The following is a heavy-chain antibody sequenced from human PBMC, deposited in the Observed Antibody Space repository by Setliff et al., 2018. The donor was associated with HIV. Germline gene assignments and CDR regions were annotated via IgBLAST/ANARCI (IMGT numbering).Heavy chain of an antibody. J-gene: IGHJ4*02. CDR3: ARGQVVGYTYSGIEL. CDR2: LLPLFETT. V-gene: IGHV1-69*05. D-gene: IGHD5-18*01. Sequence: SVKVSCKASGGTFSGSGINWVRQAPGQGFEWVGGLLPLFETTTYAQTFQGRVSITTDESTIPTYMELSSLRSDETAVYYCARGQVVGYTYSGIELWGQGTLVTVSS. CDR1: GGTFSGSG.